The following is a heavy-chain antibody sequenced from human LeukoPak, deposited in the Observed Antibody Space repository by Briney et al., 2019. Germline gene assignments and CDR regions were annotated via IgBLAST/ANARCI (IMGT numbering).Heavy chain of an antibody. Sequence: SVKVSCKASGGTFSSYAISWVRQAPGQGLEWMGGIIPIFGTANYAQKFQGRVTITADESTSTAYMELSSLRSEDTAVYYCARGDWGSFSGSTGIDYWGQGTLVTVSS. CDR1: GGTFSSYA. CDR3: ARGDWGSFSGSTGIDY. V-gene: IGHV1-69*01. J-gene: IGHJ4*02. CDR2: IIPIFGTA. D-gene: IGHD7-27*01.